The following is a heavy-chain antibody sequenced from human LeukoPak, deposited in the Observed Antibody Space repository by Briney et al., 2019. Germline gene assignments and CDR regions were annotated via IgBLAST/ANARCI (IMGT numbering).Heavy chain of an antibody. CDR1: GLTISGYW. Sequence: PGGSLRLSCAASGLTISGYWMHWVRQGPGKGLVWVSRINGDASSTSYADSVKGRFTISRDNAKNTLYLQMNSLRAEDTGVYYCTRARGNSYGCFDQWGQGTLVTVSS. CDR2: INGDASST. V-gene: IGHV3-74*01. CDR3: TRARGNSYGCFDQ. J-gene: IGHJ4*02. D-gene: IGHD5-18*01.